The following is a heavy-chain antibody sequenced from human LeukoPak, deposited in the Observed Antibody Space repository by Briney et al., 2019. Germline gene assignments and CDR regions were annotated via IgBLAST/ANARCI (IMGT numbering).Heavy chain of an antibody. CDR3: ARERWLDGYYFDY. CDR2: IYTSGST. J-gene: IGHJ4*02. V-gene: IGHV4-4*07. D-gene: IGHD6-19*01. Sequence: SETLSLTCTVSGGSISSYYWSWLRQPAGKGLEWIGRIYTSGSTNYNPSLRSRVTMSVDTSKNQFSLKLSSVTAADTAVYYCARERWLDGYYFDYWGQGTLVTVSS. CDR1: GGSISSYY.